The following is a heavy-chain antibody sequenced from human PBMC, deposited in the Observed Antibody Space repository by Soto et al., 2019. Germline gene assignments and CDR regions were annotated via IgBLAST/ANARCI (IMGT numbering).Heavy chain of an antibody. V-gene: IGHV1-18*01. CDR3: ARGRYGEY. D-gene: IGHD3-10*01. CDR1: GYAFTTYG. Sequence: QVHLVQSGAEVKKPGASVKISCKGSGYAFTTYGITWVRQAPGQGLEWMGWISAHNGNTNYAQKLQGRVTVTRDTSTSTAYMELRSLRSDDTAVYYCARGRYGEYWGHGAPVTVSS. CDR2: ISAHNGNT. J-gene: IGHJ4*01.